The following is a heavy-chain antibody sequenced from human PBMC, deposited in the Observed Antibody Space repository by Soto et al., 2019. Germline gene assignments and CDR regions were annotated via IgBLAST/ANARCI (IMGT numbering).Heavy chain of an antibody. CDR1: CLPYGRDT. J-gene: IGHJ4*02. Sequence: RASLGLSCWASCLPYGRDTLNCFRQFREKRREWVASISSTTNYIYYADTMKGRFTVSRDKAKNTVYLYMNGLSAEDTAVYSCARESDDLTSNFAYWGQGTLVTVSS. V-gene: IGHV3-21*01. CDR2: ISSTTNYI. CDR3: ARESDDLTSNFAY.